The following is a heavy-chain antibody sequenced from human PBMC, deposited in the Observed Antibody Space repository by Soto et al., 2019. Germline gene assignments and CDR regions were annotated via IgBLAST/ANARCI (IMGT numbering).Heavy chain of an antibody. CDR1: GGSTSSDNY. Sequence: SETLSLTCTVSGGSTSSDNYWSWIRQPPGKGLEWIGHIYYSGNTDYNPSLKSRLAISIDTSKNQFSLKLSSVTATDTAVYFCAREGGESSDGLYYFDSWGQGSLVTVSS. CDR2: IYYSGNT. V-gene: IGHV4-30-4*01. J-gene: IGHJ4*02. CDR3: AREGGESSDGLYYFDS. D-gene: IGHD3-16*01.